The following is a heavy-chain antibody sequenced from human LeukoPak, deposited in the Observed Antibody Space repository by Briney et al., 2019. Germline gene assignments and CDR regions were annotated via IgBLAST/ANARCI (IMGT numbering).Heavy chain of an antibody. V-gene: IGHV3-21*01. CDR2: ISSSSSYI. CDR1: GFTFSSYT. D-gene: IGHD1-26*01. J-gene: IGHJ3*02. Sequence: GGSLRLSCVASGFTFSSYTMNWVPHAPGEGLECVSYISSSSSYIYDADSVQGRFTISRDNAKNSLYLQMNNLRAEDTAVYYCAREPASDLLRSISGDAFDSCGEGTMVTVSS. CDR3: AREPASDLLRSISGDAFDS.